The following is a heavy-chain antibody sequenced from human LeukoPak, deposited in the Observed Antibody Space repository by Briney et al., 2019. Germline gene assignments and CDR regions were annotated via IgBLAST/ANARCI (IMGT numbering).Heavy chain of an antibody. CDR1: GGTFSSYA. CDR2: IIPFFGTA. J-gene: IGHJ5*02. Sequence: GASVKVSCKASGGTFSSYAISWVRQAPGQGLEWMGGIIPFFGTANYAQKFQGRVTITTDESTSTAYMELSSLRSEDTAVYYCATDCSSTSCQKPPWGQGTLVTVSS. D-gene: IGHD2-2*01. V-gene: IGHV1-69*05. CDR3: ATDCSSTSCQKPP.